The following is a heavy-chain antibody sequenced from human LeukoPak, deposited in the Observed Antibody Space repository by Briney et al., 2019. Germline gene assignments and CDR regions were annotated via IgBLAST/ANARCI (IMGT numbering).Heavy chain of an antibody. Sequence: GASVKVSCKASGGTFSSYAISRVRQAPGQGLEWMGRIIPIFGTANYAQKFQGRVTITTDESTSTAYMELSSLRSEDTAVYYCARVIDDFWSGPLKSKSWFDPWGQGTLVTVSS. CDR3: ARVIDDFWSGPLKSKSWFDP. D-gene: IGHD3-3*01. V-gene: IGHV1-69*05. J-gene: IGHJ5*02. CDR1: GGTFSSYA. CDR2: IIPIFGTA.